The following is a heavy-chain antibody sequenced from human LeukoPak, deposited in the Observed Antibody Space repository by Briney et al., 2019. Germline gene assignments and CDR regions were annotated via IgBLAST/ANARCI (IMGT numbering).Heavy chain of an antibody. V-gene: IGHV3-15*01. CDR2: IRNDRIT. CDR3: TWVATIFTVDY. CDR1: GLTFSDAW. D-gene: IGHD5-12*01. J-gene: IGHJ4*02. Sequence: GGSLRLSCVLSGLTFSDAWMSWVRQAPGKGLEWVGRIRNDRITDYAALVQGRFSISRDNSKNTFYLQMNSLRTEDTGMYFCTWVATIFTVDYWGQGTLVTVSS.